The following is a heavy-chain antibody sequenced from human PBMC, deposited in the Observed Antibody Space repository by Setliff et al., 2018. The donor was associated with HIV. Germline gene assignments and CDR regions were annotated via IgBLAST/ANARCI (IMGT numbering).Heavy chain of an antibody. D-gene: IGHD3-10*01. V-gene: IGHV3-7*04. J-gene: IGHJ3*02. CDR1: GFTFSSSW. CDR3: ARDPAFGAFDI. Sequence: LSLSCAASGFTFSSSWMTWVRQAPGRGLEYVAGMNRDGSEKGYADSVKGRFSISRDNAKNSLYLQMSSLRTEDTAVYFCARDPAFGAFDIWGQGTMVTVSS. CDR2: MNRDGSEK.